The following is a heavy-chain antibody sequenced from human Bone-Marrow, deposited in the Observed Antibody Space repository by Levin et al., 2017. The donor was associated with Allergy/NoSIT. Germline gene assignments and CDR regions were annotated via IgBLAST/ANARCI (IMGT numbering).Heavy chain of an antibody. CDR2: IKSKSDGGTT. V-gene: IGHV3-15*01. D-gene: IGHD3-16*01. CDR3: STEGVMLYYFAMDV. Sequence: PGGSLRLSCAASGFTFSNAWMSWVRQTPGKGLEWVGRIKSKSDGGTTDYAAFVKGRFTISRDDSKSTLYLQMNSLETDDTAVYYCSTEGVMLYYFAMDVWGQGTTVTVSS. J-gene: IGHJ6*02. CDR1: GFTFSNAW.